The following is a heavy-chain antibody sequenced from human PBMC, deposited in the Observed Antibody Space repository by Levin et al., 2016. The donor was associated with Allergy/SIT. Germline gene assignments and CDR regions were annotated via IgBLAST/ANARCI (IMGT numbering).Heavy chain of an antibody. CDR3: ARTGGSATYFDY. J-gene: IGHJ4*02. CDR1: GFSLSTSGVG. CDR2: IYWDDDK. Sequence: SGPTLVKPTQTLTLTCTFSGFSLSTSGVGVGWIRQPPGKALEWLALIYWDDDKRYSPSLKSRLTITKDTSKNQVILTMTNMDPVDTATYYCARTGGSATYFDYWGQGTLVTVSS. V-gene: IGHV2-5*02.